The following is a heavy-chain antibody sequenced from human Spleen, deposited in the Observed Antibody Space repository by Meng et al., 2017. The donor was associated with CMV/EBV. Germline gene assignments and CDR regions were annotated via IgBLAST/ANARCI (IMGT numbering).Heavy chain of an antibody. CDR3: AKLDGITMVRGVTMGTYYGMDV. CDR1: GITFSNYA. J-gene: IGHJ6*02. CDR2: IYSGSSST. Sequence: GGSLRLSCAASGITFSNYAMSWVRQAPGKGPEWVSLIYSGSSSTYYADSVKGRFTISRDNSKSTLYLQMNSLRAEDTAVYYCAKLDGITMVRGVTMGTYYGMDVWGQGTTVTVSS. D-gene: IGHD3-10*01. V-gene: IGHV3-23*03.